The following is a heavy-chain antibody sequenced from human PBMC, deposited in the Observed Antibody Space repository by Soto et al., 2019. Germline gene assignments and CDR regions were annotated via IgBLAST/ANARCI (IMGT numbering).Heavy chain of an antibody. D-gene: IGHD1-7*01. CDR3: ARGGNYWDYYYYYYMDV. CDR1: GFTFSSYG. Sequence: QVQLVESGGGVVQPGRSLRLSCAASGFTFSSYGMHWVRQAPGKGLEWVAVIWYDGSNKYYADSVKGRFTISRDNSKNTLYLQMNSLRAEDTAVYYCARGGNYWDYYYYYYMDVCGKGTTVTVSS. CDR2: IWYDGSNK. V-gene: IGHV3-33*01. J-gene: IGHJ6*03.